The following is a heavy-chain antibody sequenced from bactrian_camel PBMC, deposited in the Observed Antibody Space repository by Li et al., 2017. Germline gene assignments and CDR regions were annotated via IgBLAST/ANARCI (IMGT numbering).Heavy chain of an antibody. J-gene: IGHJ4*01. V-gene: IGHV3S60*01. Sequence: HVQLVESGGGSVHAGGSLRLSCAASRYTYDTYCMGWFRQAPGKEREGIAGPGKEREAVACIFPGVGDPDYADSVKGRFTISLDNPNFAKNTVYLQMDSLKPEDSGVYFCAAAYGRVVSSGLANSEYNYWGQGTQVTVS. CDR1: RYTYDTYC. D-gene: IGHD1*01. CDR3: AAAYGRVVSSGLANSEYNY. CDR2: IFPGVGDP.